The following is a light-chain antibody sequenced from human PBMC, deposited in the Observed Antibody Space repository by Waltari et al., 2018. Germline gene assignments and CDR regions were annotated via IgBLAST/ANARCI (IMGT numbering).Light chain of an antibody. V-gene: IGKV4-1*01. CDR1: QSVLYSSNNKNY. CDR3: QHLDTSWT. J-gene: IGKJ1*01. CDR2: WAS. Sequence: DIVMTQSPDSLAVSLGERATINCKSSQSVLYSSNNKNYLAWYQQKPGQPPKLLIYWASTRESGVPDRFSGSGSGTDFTLTISSLQAEDVAVYYCQHLDTSWTFGQGTKVEIK.